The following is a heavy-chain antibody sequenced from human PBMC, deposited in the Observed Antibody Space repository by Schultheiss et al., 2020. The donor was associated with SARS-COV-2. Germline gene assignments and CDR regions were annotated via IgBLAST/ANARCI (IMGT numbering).Heavy chain of an antibody. CDR1: GGSISSYY. Sequence: SETLSLTCTVSGGSISSYYWSWIRQPAGKGLEWIGRIYTSGSTNYNPSLKSRVTMSVDTSKNQFSLKLSSVTAADTAVYYCAVVVVAAPLYYYYYYMDVWGKGTTVTVS. D-gene: IGHD2-15*01. V-gene: IGHV4-4*07. CDR2: IYTSGST. CDR3: AVVVVAAPLYYYYYYMDV. J-gene: IGHJ6*03.